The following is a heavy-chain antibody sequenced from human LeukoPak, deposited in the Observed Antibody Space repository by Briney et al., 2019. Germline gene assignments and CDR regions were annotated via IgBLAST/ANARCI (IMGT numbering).Heavy chain of an antibody. CDR2: ISAYNGNT. CDR1: GYTFTSYG. CDR3: ARNRGGIAVADWLRIYYFDY. J-gene: IGHJ4*02. V-gene: IGHV1-18*01. Sequence: ASVKVSCKASGYTFTSYGISWVRQAPGQGLEWMGWISAYNGNTNYAQKLQGRVTMTTDTSTSTAYMELSRLRSDDTAVYYCARNRGGIAVADWLRIYYFDYWGQGTLVTVSS. D-gene: IGHD6-19*01.